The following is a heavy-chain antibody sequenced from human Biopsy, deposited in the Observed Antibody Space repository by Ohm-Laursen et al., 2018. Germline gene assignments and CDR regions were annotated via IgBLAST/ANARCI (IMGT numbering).Heavy chain of an antibody. CDR2: IIPILRTT. Sequence: GASVKVSCKTSGGTFSDYAISWLRQAPGQGLEWMGRIIPILRTTAYAQTFLGRVTITADSPTSTVDMELTSLTSDDTAVYFCAREAIGYQLPCDDWGQGTLVTVSS. CDR3: AREAIGYQLPCDD. V-gene: IGHV1-69*11. J-gene: IGHJ4*02. CDR1: GGTFSDYA. D-gene: IGHD2-2*01.